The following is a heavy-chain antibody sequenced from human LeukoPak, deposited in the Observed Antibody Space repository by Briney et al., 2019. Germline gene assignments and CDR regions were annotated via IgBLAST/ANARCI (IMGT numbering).Heavy chain of an antibody. V-gene: IGHV4-4*07. CDR2: IYTSGTT. CDR1: GGSISSFD. CDR3: ARDSGTTGEVKFDP. D-gene: IGHD3-10*01. Sequence: SETLSLTCSVSGGSISSFDCNWMRQPAGKGLEWIGRIYTSGTTTYNPSLKSRVTRSVDTSKNQFSLKLSSVTAADTAVYYCARDSGTTGEVKFDPWGQGTLVTVSS. J-gene: IGHJ5*02.